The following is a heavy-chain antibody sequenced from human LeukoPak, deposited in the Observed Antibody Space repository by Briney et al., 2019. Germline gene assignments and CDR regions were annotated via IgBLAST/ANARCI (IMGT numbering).Heavy chain of an antibody. CDR3: ARSPSTTVVKAFDI. V-gene: IGHV3-48*04. CDR1: GFTFSSYI. D-gene: IGHD4-23*01. CDR2: ISSSSSTI. J-gene: IGHJ3*02. Sequence: GGSLRLSCAASGFTFSSYIMNWVRQAPGKGLEWVSYISSSSSTIYYADSVKGRFTISRDNAKNSLYLQMNSLRAEDTAVYYCARSPSTTVVKAFDIWGEGTMVTVSS.